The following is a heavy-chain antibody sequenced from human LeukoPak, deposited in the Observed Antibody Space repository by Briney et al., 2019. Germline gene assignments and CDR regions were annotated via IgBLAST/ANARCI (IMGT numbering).Heavy chain of an antibody. V-gene: IGHV3-30*14. CDR3: ARSSGLNYDFWSGYPTHFDY. J-gene: IGHJ4*02. CDR2: ISYDGSNK. Sequence: PGGSLRLSCAASGFTFSSYAMHWVRQAPGKGLEWVAVISYDGSNKYYADSVKGRFTISRDNSKNTLYLQMNSLRAEDTAVYYCARSSGLNYDFWSGYPTHFDYWGQGTLVTVSS. D-gene: IGHD3-3*01. CDR1: GFTFSSYA.